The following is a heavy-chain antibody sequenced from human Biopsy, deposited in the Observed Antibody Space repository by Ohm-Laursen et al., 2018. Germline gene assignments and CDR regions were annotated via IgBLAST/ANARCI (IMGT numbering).Heavy chain of an antibody. V-gene: IGHV4-61*01. J-gene: IGHJ4*02. CDR2: IYYTGHT. D-gene: IGHD7-27*01. CDR1: GASVSSGSYD. Sequence: GTLSLTCTVSGASVSSGSYDWSRIRQSPGKGLEWIGFIYYTGHTNYNPSLKSRATISVDTSKNQFSLKVISVTAADTAVYYCARLTGDPSYWGQGILVTVSS. CDR3: ARLTGDPSY.